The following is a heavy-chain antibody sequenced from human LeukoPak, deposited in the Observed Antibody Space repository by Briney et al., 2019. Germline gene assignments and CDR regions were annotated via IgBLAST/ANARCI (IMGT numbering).Heavy chain of an antibody. CDR1: GFTFSSYW. CDR3: ARDYGGNSVY. CDR2: IKEDGSEK. Sequence: GGSLRLSCAASGFTFSSYWMSWVRQAPGKGLEWVANIKEDGSEKYYVDSVKGRFTIYRDNAKNSLYLQMNSLRAEDTAMYYCARDYGGNSVYWGQGTLVTVSS. J-gene: IGHJ4*02. D-gene: IGHD4-23*01. V-gene: IGHV3-7*01.